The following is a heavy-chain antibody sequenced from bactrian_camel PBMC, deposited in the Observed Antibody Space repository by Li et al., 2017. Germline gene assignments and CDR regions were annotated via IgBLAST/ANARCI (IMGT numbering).Heavy chain of an antibody. V-gene: IGHV3-2*01. Sequence: HVQLVESGGGSVQPGGSLRLSCAVSGYTYSTDCMGWFRQAPGKGLEWVSSIYTETGRTYYADSVKGRFTISKDNAKNTLYLQMNTLKSEDTAMYYCAAVRSGGYCDPKLILVADDRGQGTQVTVS. CDR3: AAVRSGGYCDPKLILVADD. D-gene: IGHD2*01. J-gene: IGHJ4*01. CDR2: IYTETGRT. CDR1: GYTYSTDC.